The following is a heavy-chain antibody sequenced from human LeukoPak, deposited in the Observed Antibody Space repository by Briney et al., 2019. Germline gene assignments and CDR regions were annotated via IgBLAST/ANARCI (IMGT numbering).Heavy chain of an antibody. CDR1: GYTFTSYG. CDR3: ARGFDSSGWEFLFDY. J-gene: IGHJ4*02. Sequence: ASVKVSCKASGYTFTSYGISWVRQAPGQGLEWMGWISAYNGNTNYAQKLQGRVTMTTDTSTSTAYMELRSLRSDDTAVYYCARGFDSSGWEFLFDYWGQGTLVTVSS. V-gene: IGHV1-18*01. D-gene: IGHD6-19*01. CDR2: ISAYNGNT.